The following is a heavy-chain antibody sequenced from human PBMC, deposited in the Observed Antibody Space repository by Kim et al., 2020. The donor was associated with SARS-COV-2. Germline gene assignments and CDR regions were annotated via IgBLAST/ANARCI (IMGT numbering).Heavy chain of an antibody. J-gene: IGHJ6*02. V-gene: IGHV3-30*15. Sequence: YADSVKGRFTISRDNSKNTVYLQMRSLKAEDTAVYYCARDWWELLYGLDVWGQGTTVTVSS. CDR3: ARDWWELLYGLDV. D-gene: IGHD1-26*01.